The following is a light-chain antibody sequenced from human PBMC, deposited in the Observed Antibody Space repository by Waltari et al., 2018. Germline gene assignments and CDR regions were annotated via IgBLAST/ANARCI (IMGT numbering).Light chain of an antibody. CDR1: QSVGIN. CDR2: TAS. CDR3: HQYNNWPPGGT. J-gene: IGKJ1*01. V-gene: IGKV3-15*01. Sequence: EIVMTQSPAALSLSPGERAHLSCRASQSVGINLAWYQQKPGQAPRLLTPTASTRATGIPARFSGSGSGTEFTLTINSLQSEDSAIYYCHQYNNWPPGGTFGQGTKVELK.